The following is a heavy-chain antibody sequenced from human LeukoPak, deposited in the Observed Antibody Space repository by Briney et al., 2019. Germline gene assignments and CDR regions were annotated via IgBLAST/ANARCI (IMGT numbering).Heavy chain of an antibody. CDR2: IHSDGIGT. CDR1: GFTFSSYW. D-gene: IGHD1-14*01. Sequence: GGSLRLSCAASGFTFSSYWMHWIRQAPGKGLVWVSRIHSDGIGTSYADSVRGRFTISRDNAKNTLYLQMNSLKTEDTAVYYCTTFSGFPGGVWGQGTLVTVSS. J-gene: IGHJ4*02. CDR3: TTFSGFPGGV. V-gene: IGHV3-74*01.